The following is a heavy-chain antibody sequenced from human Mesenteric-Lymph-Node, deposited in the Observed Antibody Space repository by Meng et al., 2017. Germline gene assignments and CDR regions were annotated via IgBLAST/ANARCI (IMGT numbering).Heavy chain of an antibody. Sequence: SVKVSCKASGGTFSSYAISWVRQAPGQGLEWMGGIIPIFGTANYAQKFQGRVTITADESTSTAYMELSSLRSEDTAVYYCATVLYSSGWTNWFDPWGQGTLVTVSS. J-gene: IGHJ5*02. CDR1: GGTFSSYA. D-gene: IGHD6-19*01. CDR3: ATVLYSSGWTNWFDP. CDR2: IIPIFGTA. V-gene: IGHV1-69*13.